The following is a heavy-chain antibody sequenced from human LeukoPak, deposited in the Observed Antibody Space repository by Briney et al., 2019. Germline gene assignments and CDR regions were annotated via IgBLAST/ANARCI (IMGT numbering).Heavy chain of an antibody. CDR3: ARREKVGTTIGY. J-gene: IGHJ4*02. Sequence: GGSLRLSCAAPGFTFSSYAMSWVRQAPGKGLEWVSTIGASGGSTYYADSVKGRFTISRDNSKNTLYLQMNSLRAEDTAVYYCARREKVGTTIGYWGQGTLVTVSS. V-gene: IGHV3-23*01. CDR1: GFTFSSYA. D-gene: IGHD1-26*01. CDR2: IGASGGST.